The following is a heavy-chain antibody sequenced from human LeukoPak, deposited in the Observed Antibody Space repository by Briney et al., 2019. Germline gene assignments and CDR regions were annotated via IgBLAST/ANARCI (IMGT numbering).Heavy chain of an antibody. V-gene: IGHV3-7*01. D-gene: IGHD3-22*01. J-gene: IGHJ4*02. CDR2: IKQDGSEK. CDR1: GFTFSSYW. CDR3: ARDVVYYDSSGYYYPFWNY. Sequence: PGGSLRLSCAASGFTFSSYWMSWVRQAPGKGLEWVANIKQDGSEKYYVDSVKGQFTISRDNAKNSLYLQMNSLRAEDTAVYYCARDVVYYDSSGYYYPFWNYWGQGTLVTVSS.